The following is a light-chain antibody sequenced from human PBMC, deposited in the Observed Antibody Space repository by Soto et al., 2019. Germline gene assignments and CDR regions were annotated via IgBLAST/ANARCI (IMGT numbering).Light chain of an antibody. CDR2: KVS. J-gene: IGKJ1*01. Sequence: DVVVTQSPLSLPVTLGHPSSSSCMSSQSLLYIDGNTYLNWFQQRPGQSPRRIIYKVSNRDSWVPERFSGSGSGTDFTMKISRVEAEDVGIYYCIQGSHWPPTFGKVTKVDI. CDR1: QSLLYIDGNTY. CDR3: IQGSHWPPT. V-gene: IGKV2-30*01.